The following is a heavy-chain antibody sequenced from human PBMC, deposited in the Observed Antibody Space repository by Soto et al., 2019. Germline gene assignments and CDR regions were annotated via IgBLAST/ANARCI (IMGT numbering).Heavy chain of an antibody. D-gene: IGHD6-19*01. Sequence: GGSLRLSCAASGITFSDYALSWVRQAPGKGLEWVSGISGSGRSTHYADSVRGRFTISRDNSKNTLSLQMNSLRADDTAVYYCAKDEFPYSSGWYEYLREEDYWGQGTLVTVSS. V-gene: IGHV3-23*01. J-gene: IGHJ4*02. CDR1: GITFSDYA. CDR3: AKDEFPYSSGWYEYLREEDY. CDR2: ISGSGRST.